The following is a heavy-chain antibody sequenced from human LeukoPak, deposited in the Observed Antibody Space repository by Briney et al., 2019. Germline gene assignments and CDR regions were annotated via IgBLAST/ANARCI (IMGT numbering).Heavy chain of an antibody. J-gene: IGHJ4*02. CDR2: ITTGRGET. D-gene: IGHD6-19*01. CDR3: ARGGKQWRGGNYFDS. Sequence: ASVKVSCKATGYTFTDYALHWVRQAPGQSLEWMGWITTGRGETRYSQEFQRRITFTRDTSASTVYMDLSDLRSEDTAVYYCARGGKQWRGGNYFDSWGQGTLVAVSS. V-gene: IGHV1-3*03. CDR1: GYTFTDYA.